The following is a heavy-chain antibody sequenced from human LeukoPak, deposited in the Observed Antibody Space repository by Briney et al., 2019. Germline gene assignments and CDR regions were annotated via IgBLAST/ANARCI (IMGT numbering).Heavy chain of an antibody. Sequence: EGSLRLSCAASGFTVSSNFMSWVRQAPGKGLEWVSVIYSGGTTYYADSLKGRFTISRDSSKNTLYLQMNSLRADDTAVYYCARLIRGSGTYFNYEYFQHWGQGTLVTVSS. CDR1: GFTVSSNF. V-gene: IGHV3-53*01. J-gene: IGHJ1*01. CDR2: IYSGGTT. D-gene: IGHD3-10*01. CDR3: ARLIRGSGTYFNYEYFQH.